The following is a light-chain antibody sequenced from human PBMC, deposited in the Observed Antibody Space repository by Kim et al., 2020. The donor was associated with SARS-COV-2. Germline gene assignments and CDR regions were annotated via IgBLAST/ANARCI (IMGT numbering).Light chain of an antibody. J-gene: IGKJ1*01. V-gene: IGKV3-20*01. CDR2: SAA. CDR3: QQYGSAPPT. CDR1: QSVSRY. Sequence: EIVLTQSPGTLSLSPGERATLSCRATQSVSRYLAWYQQKPGQAPRLLITSAASRASGIPDRFSGSGSGTDFSLTISRLEPEDCAVYYCQQYGSAPPTFGQGTKVDIK.